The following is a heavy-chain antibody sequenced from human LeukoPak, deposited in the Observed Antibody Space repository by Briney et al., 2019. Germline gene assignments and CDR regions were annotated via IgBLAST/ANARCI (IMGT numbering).Heavy chain of an antibody. CDR3: ARHQEIPGTDHYFDY. D-gene: IGHD1-20*01. Sequence: SETLSLTCTLSGGSISRYYWSWIRQPPGKGLEWIGYINYSGNTYYNPSLKSRVTISVDTSKNQFSLNRTSVTAADTAVYFCARHQEIPGTDHYFDYWGQGTLVTVSS. CDR1: GGSISRYY. CDR2: INYSGNT. V-gene: IGHV4-59*08. J-gene: IGHJ4*02.